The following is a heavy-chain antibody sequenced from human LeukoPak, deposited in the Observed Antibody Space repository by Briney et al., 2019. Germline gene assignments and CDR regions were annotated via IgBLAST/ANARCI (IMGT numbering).Heavy chain of an antibody. D-gene: IGHD3-3*01. CDR2: IKQDGSEK. J-gene: IGHJ4*02. CDR3: ARVRFLGKNFDY. Sequence: GGSLRLSCAASGFTFTRYSMNWVRQAPGKGLEWVANIKQDGSEKYYVDSVKGRFTISRDNAKNSLYLQMNSLRAEDTAVYYCARVRFLGKNFDYWGQGTLVTVSS. CDR1: GFTFTRYS. V-gene: IGHV3-7*01.